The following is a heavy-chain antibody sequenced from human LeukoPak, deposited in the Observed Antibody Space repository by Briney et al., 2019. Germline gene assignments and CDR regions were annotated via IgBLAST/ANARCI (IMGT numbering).Heavy chain of an antibody. Sequence: GGSLRLSCAASGFTFSTYWMSWVRQAPGKGLEGVANIKQDGSEKHYVDSVKGRFTTSRDNTNHSLFLQMDSLRAEDTAFYYCSREDYFGSGSPAYWGQGTLVTVSS. D-gene: IGHD3-10*01. CDR2: IKQDGSEK. V-gene: IGHV3-7*01. CDR3: SREDYFGSGSPAY. J-gene: IGHJ4*02. CDR1: GFTFSTYW.